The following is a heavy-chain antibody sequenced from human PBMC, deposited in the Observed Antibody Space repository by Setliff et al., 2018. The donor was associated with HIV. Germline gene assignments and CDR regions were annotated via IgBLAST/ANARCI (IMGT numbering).Heavy chain of an antibody. J-gene: IGHJ4*02. CDR3: ANGYQYDSSGYYYVTPIDY. Sequence: PSETLSLTCTVSGGSISSSSYYWGCIRQPPGKGLEWIGSIYYTGSANYNPSLKSRVTMSVDTSKNQFSLKLSSVTAADTAVYYCANGYQYDSSGYYYVTPIDYWGQGTLVTVSS. D-gene: IGHD3-22*01. V-gene: IGHV4-39*01. CDR1: GGSISSSSYY. CDR2: IYYTGSA.